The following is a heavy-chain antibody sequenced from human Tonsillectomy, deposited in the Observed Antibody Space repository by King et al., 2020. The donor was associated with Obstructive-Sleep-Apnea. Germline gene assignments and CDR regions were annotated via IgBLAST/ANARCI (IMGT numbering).Heavy chain of an antibody. J-gene: IGHJ1*01. CDR1: GGSISSSSYY. V-gene: IGHV4-39*01. CDR3: ASPGYCTTTTCYAHFQH. Sequence: VQLQESGPGLVKPSETLSLTCTVSGGSISSSSYYWGWIRQPPGRGLEWIGTIYHTGTTYYNPSLKSRVTVSVDTPKNQFSLKLGSMTAADTAMYYCASPGYCTTTTCYAHFQHWGQGTLVTVSS. D-gene: IGHD2-2*01. CDR2: IYHTGTT.